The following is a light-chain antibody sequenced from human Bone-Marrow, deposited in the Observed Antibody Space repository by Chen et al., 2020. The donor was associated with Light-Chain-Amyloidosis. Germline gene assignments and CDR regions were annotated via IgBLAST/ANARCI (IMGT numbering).Light chain of an antibody. CDR1: DLPTKY. CDR2: RDT. Sequence: SYDLTQPPSVSVSPGQTARITCSGDDLPTKYAYWYQQKPGQAPVLVIHRDTERPSGISERFSGSSSGTTATLTISGVQAEDEADDHCQSADSSGTYEVIFGGGTKLTVL. J-gene: IGLJ2*01. CDR3: QSADSSGTYEVI. V-gene: IGLV3-25*03.